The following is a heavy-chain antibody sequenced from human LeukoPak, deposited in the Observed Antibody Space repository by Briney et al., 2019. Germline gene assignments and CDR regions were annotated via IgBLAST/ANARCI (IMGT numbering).Heavy chain of an antibody. V-gene: IGHV1-24*01. CDR2: FDPEDGET. J-gene: IGHJ4*02. D-gene: IGHD3-3*01. Sequence: GASVKVSCKVSGYTLTELSMHWVRQAPGKGLEWMGGFDPEDGETIYAQKFQGRVTMTEDTSTDTAYMELSSLRAEDTAVYYCAKDHGTIFGVEGPLQFDYWGQGTLVTVSS. CDR3: AKDHGTIFGVEGPLQFDY. CDR1: GYTLTELS.